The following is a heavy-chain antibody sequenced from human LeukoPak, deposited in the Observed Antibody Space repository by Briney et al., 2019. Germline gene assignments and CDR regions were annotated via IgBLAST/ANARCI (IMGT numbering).Heavy chain of an antibody. CDR1: GDTFSSHT. J-gene: IGHJ5*02. CDR2: IIPFIGVT. Sequence: SVKVSCKASGDTFSSHTINWVRQAPGQGLEWMGRIIPFIGVTKYAQKFQARVTITADKSTSTAYMELSSLKAEDTAVYYCARGYCTSTTCYMYNWLDPWGQGTLVTVSS. D-gene: IGHD2-2*02. V-gene: IGHV1-69*02. CDR3: ARGYCTSTTCYMYNWLDP.